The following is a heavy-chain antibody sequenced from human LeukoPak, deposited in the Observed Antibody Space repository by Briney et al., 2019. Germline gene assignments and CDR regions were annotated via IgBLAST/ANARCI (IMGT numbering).Heavy chain of an antibody. V-gene: IGHV4-39*07. J-gene: IGHJ4*02. Sequence: PSETLSLTCTVSGGSISSSSYYWGWIRQPPGKGLEWIGSIYYSGSTYYNPSLKSRVTISVDTSKNQFSLKLSSVTAADTAVYYCAREGYSSSWRADYWGQGTLVTVSS. D-gene: IGHD6-13*01. CDR2: IYYSGST. CDR3: AREGYSSSWRADY. CDR1: GGSISSSSYY.